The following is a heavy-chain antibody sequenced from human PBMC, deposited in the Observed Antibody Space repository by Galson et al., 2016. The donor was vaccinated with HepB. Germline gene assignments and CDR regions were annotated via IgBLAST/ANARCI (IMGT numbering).Heavy chain of an antibody. Sequence: SVKVSCKASGYTFTSYGISWVRQAPGQGLEWMGWISPCNGDTNYAQKLQGRVTVTTDTSASTAYMELRSLRADDTAVYYCARGGGSAYYGMDVWGQGTTVTVAS. V-gene: IGHV1-18*01. CDR2: ISPCNGDT. CDR1: GYTFTSYG. J-gene: IGHJ6*02. CDR3: ARGGGSAYYGMDV. D-gene: IGHD1-26*01.